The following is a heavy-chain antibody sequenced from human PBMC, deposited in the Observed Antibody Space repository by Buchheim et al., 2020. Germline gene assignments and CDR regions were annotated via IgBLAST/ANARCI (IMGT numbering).Heavy chain of an antibody. D-gene: IGHD2-21*02. Sequence: EVQLVQSGAEVKKPGESLKISCKGSGYSFTSYWIGWVRQMPGKGLEWMGIIYPGDSDTRYSPSFQGQVTISADKSISPAYLQWSSLKASDTAMYYCARQYCGGDCYSHKYYYYYGMDVWGQGTT. CDR3: ARQYCGGDCYSHKYYYYYGMDV. J-gene: IGHJ6*02. CDR2: IYPGDSDT. V-gene: IGHV5-51*01. CDR1: GYSFTSYW.